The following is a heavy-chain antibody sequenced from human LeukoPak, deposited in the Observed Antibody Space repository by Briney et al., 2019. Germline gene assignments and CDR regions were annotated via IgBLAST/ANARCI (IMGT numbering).Heavy chain of an antibody. D-gene: IGHD6-13*01. V-gene: IGHV4-39*07. CDR1: GGSISSGDYY. J-gene: IGHJ6*02. Sequence: SETLSLTCTVSGGSISSGDYYWGWIRQPPGKGLEWIGSIYYSGSTYYNPSLKSRVTISVDTSKNQFSLKLSSVTAADTAVYYCARDSSAAAGYYGMDVWGQGTTVTVSS. CDR2: IYYSGST. CDR3: ARDSSAAAGYYGMDV.